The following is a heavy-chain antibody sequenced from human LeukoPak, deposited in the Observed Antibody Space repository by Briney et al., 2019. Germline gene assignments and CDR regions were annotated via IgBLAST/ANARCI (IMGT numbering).Heavy chain of an antibody. J-gene: IGHJ4*02. CDR3: AREVPKLYSHGWFYFDS. CDR2: IYYSGST. D-gene: IGHD6-19*01. CDR1: GGSISSSSYY. V-gene: IGHV4-39*07. Sequence: SETLSLTCTVSGGSISSSSYYWGWIRQPPGKGLEWIGSIYYSGSTYYNPSLKSRVTISVDTSKNQFSLKLSSVTAAGTAVYYCAREVPKLYSHGWFYFDSWGQGALVTVS.